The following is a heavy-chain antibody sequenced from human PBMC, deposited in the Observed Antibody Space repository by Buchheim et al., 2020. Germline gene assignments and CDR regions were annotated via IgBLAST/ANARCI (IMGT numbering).Heavy chain of an antibody. CDR2: ISYDGSNK. CDR1: GFTFSSYA. D-gene: IGHD3-3*01. V-gene: IGHV3-30*04. Sequence: QVQLVESGGGVVQPGRSLRLSCAASGFTFSSYAMHWVRQAPGKGLEWVAVISYDGSNKYYADSVKGRFTISRDNSKNTLYLQMNSLRAEDTAVYYCARDSYYDFWSGYYWELYLDYWGQGTL. CDR3: ARDSYYDFWSGYYWELYLDY. J-gene: IGHJ4*02.